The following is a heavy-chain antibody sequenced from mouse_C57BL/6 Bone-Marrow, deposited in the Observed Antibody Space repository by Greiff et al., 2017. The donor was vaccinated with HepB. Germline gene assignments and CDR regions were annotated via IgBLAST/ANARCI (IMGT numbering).Heavy chain of an antibody. CDR1: GYTFTSYW. D-gene: IGHD1-1*01. CDR2: IYPGNSDT. CDR3: TEEVYYGSSYWFAY. V-gene: IGHV1-5*01. J-gene: IGHJ3*01. Sequence: VQLQQSGTVLARPGASVKMSCKTSGYTFTSYWMHWVKQRPGQGLEWIGAIYPGNSDTSYNQKFKGKAKLTAVTSASTAYMELSSLTNEDSAVYYCTEEVYYGSSYWFAYWGQRTLVTVSA.